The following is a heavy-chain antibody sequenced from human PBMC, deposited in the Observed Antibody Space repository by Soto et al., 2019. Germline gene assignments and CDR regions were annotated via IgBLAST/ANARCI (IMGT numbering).Heavy chain of an antibody. CDR1: GGSISSYY. V-gene: IGHV4-59*08. J-gene: IGHJ4*02. CDR3: ARQRGDSVCDY. D-gene: IGHD2-21*02. Sequence: QVQLQESGPGLVKPSETLSLTCTVSGGSISSYYWSWIRQPPGKGLEWIGYIYYSGSTNYNPSLNSRVTISVDTSKNQLSLTLSSGTAADTAVYYWARQRGDSVCDYWGQGTLVTVSS. CDR2: IYYSGST.